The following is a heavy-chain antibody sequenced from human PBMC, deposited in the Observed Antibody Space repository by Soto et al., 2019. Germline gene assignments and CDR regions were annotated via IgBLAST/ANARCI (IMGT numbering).Heavy chain of an antibody. V-gene: IGHV1-69*13. CDR2: IIPIFGTA. CDR1: GGTFSSYA. Sequence: SVKVSCKASGGTFSSYAISWVRQDTEQGLEWMGGIIPIFGTANYAQKFQGRVTITADESTSTAYMELSSLRSEDTAVYYCARLAPRGFLTPSLGSSGAFDSWGQGTLVT. J-gene: IGHJ4*02. CDR3: ARLAPRGFLTPSLGSSGAFDS. D-gene: IGHD3-22*01.